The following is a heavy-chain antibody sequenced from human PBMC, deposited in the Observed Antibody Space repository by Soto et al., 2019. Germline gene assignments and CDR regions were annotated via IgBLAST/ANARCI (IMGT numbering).Heavy chain of an antibody. CDR2: IDPSGTT. V-gene: IGHV4-4*07. Sequence: QVQLQESGPGLVKPSETLSLTCTVSGASIRTYFWTWIRQSAGEGLEWLGRIDPSGTTTSNPSLKRRLTMSLDTSTNQFPLTLTSVTAADTAVYFCASLGRNYYNGMDVWGQGTTVIVSS. CDR1: GASIRTYF. CDR3: ASLGRNYYNGMDV. J-gene: IGHJ6*02.